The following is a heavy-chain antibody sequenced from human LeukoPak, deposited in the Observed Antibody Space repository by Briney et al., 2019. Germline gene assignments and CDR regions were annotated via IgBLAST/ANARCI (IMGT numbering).Heavy chain of an antibody. V-gene: IGHV1-18*01. D-gene: IGHD2-2*01. CDR1: SYTFTSYG. Sequence: ASVKVSCTASSYTFTSYGISWVRQAPGQGLEWMGWISAYNGNTNYAQKLQGRVTMTTDTSTSTAYMELRSLRSDDTAVYYCARGIRATQLAGYWGQGTLVTVSS. CDR3: ARGIRATQLAGY. CDR2: ISAYNGNT. J-gene: IGHJ4*02.